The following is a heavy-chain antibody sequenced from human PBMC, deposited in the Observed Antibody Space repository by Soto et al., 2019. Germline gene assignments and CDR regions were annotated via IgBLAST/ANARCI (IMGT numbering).Heavy chain of an antibody. CDR3: ARGPIYYDSSGYYTD. J-gene: IGHJ4*02. V-gene: IGHV1-2*04. CDR2: INPNSGGT. Sequence: ASVKVSCKASGYTFTGYYMHWVRQAPGQGLEWMGWINPNSGGTNYAQKFQGWVTMTRDTSISTAYMELSRLRSDDTAVYYCARGPIYYDSSGYYTDWGQGTLVTVS. D-gene: IGHD3-22*01. CDR1: GYTFTGYY.